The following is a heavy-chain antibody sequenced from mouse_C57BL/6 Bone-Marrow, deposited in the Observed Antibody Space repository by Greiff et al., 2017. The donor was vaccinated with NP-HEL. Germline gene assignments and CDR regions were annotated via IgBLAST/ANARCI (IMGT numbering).Heavy chain of an antibody. CDR1: GYTFTTYP. CDR2: FHPYNDDT. Sequence: VQLQESGAELVKPGASVKMSCKASGYTFTTYPIEWMKQNHGKSLEWIGNFHPYNDDTKYNEKFKGKATLTVEKSSSTVYLELSRLTSDDSAVYYCARRGLRRRDWYFDVWGTGTTVTVSS. CDR3: ARRGLRRRDWYFDV. J-gene: IGHJ1*03. V-gene: IGHV1-47*01. D-gene: IGHD2-2*01.